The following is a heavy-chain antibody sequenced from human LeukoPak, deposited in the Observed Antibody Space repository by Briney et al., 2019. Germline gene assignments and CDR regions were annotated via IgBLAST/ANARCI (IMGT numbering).Heavy chain of an antibody. V-gene: IGHV3-21*01. J-gene: IGHJ4*02. Sequence: PGGSLRLSCAASGFTFSSYSMNWVRQAPGKGLEWVSSISSSGRYIYNADSLKGRFTISRDNAKGSLFLQMNRLRAEDTAVYYCARASGYAATVTWYFDYWGQGSLVTVSS. CDR1: GFTFSSYS. CDR3: ARASGYAATVTWYFDY. CDR2: ISSSGRYI. D-gene: IGHD5-18*01.